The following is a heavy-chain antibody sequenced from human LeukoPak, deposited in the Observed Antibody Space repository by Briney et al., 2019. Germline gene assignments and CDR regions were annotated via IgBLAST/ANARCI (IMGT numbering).Heavy chain of an antibody. J-gene: IGHJ6*02. CDR2: IYPRDGST. D-gene: IGHD5-12*01. V-gene: IGHV1-46*01. CDR3: ARDLRGYSYYYGMDV. CDR1: GYSFTSNY. Sequence: ASVKVSCKVSGYSFTSNYIHWVRQAPGQGLEWMGMIYPRDGSTSYAQRFQDRVTVTRDTSTSTVYMELSSLRSEDTAVYYCARDLRGYSYYYGMDVWGQGTTVTVSS.